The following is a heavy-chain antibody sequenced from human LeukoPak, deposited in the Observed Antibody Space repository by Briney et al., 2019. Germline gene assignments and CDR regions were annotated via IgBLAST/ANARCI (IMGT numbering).Heavy chain of an antibody. CDR2: IYYSGST. V-gene: IGHV4-31*03. D-gene: IGHD3-3*01. CDR1: GGSISSGGYY. J-gene: IGHJ5*02. CDR3: ARGLYDFWSGYSNWFDP. Sequence: PSQTLSLTCTVSGGSISSGGYYWSWIRQHPGKGLEWIGYIYYSGSTYYNPSLKSRVTISVDTSKNQFSLKLSSVTAVDTAVYYCARGLYDFWSGYSNWFDPWGQGTLVTVSS.